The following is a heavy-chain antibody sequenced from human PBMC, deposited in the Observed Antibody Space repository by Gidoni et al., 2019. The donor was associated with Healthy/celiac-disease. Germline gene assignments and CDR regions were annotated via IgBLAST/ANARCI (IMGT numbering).Heavy chain of an antibody. V-gene: IGHV2-70*04. Sequence: QVTLKESGPALVKPTQTLPLTCPFSGFSLSTSGMRVSWIRQPPGKALEWLARIDWDDDKFYSTSLKTRLTISKDTSKNQVVLTMTNMDPVDTATYYCARVPGYSSSTGAFDIWGQGTMVTVSS. D-gene: IGHD6-13*01. CDR2: IDWDDDK. CDR1: GFSLSTSGMR. J-gene: IGHJ3*02. CDR3: ARVPGYSSSTGAFDI.